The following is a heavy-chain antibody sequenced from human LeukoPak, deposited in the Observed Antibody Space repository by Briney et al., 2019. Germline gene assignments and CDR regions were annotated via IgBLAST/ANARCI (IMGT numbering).Heavy chain of an antibody. CDR1: GFTFSSYA. D-gene: IGHD1-26*01. CDR3: ARTTFRKSGSYP. CDR2: INHSGST. V-gene: IGHV4-34*01. J-gene: IGHJ4*02. Sequence: GSLRLSCAASGFTFSSYAMSWVRQAPGKGLEWIGEINHSGSTNYNPSLKSRVTISVDTSKNQFSLKLSSVTAADTAVYYCARTTFRKSGSYPWGQGTLVTVSS.